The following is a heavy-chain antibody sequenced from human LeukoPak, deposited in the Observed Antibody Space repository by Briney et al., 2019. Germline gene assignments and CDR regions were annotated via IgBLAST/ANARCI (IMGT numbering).Heavy chain of an antibody. Sequence: GGSLRLSCAASGFTFSSYEMNWVRQAPGKGLEWVSYISSSGSTIYYADSVEGRFTISRDNAKNSLYLQMNSLRAEDTAVYYCARATYYDSSGLSYWGQGTLVTVSS. CDR3: ARATYYDSSGLSY. CDR1: GFTFSSYE. V-gene: IGHV3-48*03. J-gene: IGHJ4*02. D-gene: IGHD3-22*01. CDR2: ISSSGSTI.